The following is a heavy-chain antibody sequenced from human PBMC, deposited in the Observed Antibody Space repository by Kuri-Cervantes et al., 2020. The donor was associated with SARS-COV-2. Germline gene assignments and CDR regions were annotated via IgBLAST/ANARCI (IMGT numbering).Heavy chain of an antibody. CDR1: GFTFSSYA. Sequence: GESLKISCAASGFTFSSYAMHWVRQAPGKGLEWVAVISYDGSNKYYADSVKGRFTISRDNSKNTLYLQMNSLRAEDTAVYYCARDNRHIATRYYYYYGMGVWGQGTTVTVSS. V-gene: IGHV3-30*07. D-gene: IGHD6-13*01. CDR3: ARDNRHIATRYYYYYGMGV. J-gene: IGHJ6*02. CDR2: ISYDGSNK.